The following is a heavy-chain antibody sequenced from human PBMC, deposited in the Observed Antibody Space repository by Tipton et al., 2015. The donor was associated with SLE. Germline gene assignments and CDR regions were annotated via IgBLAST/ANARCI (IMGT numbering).Heavy chain of an antibody. V-gene: IGHV4-59*11. D-gene: IGHD2-15*01. CDR2: IYYSGST. CDR1: GGSISSHY. Sequence: LRLSCTVSGGSISSHYWSWIRQPPGKGLEWIGYIYYSGSTNYNPSLKSRVTISADMSKNQFSLKLTSVTAADTAVYYCARGGGSPSYWGQGTLVTVSS. CDR3: ARGGGSPSY. J-gene: IGHJ4*02.